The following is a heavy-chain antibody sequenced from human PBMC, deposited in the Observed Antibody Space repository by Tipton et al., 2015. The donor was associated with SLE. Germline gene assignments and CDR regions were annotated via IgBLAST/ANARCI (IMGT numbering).Heavy chain of an antibody. CDR2: ISGSGGST. D-gene: IGHD1-26*01. CDR3: AKGPWELPYYFDY. J-gene: IGHJ4*02. CDR1: GFTFDDYG. Sequence: SLRLSCTPSGFTFDDYGMSWVRQAPGKGLEWVSAISGSGGSTYYADSVKGRFTISRDNSKNTLYLQMNSLRAEDTAVYYCAKGPWELPYYFDYWGQGTLVTVSS. V-gene: IGHV3-23*01.